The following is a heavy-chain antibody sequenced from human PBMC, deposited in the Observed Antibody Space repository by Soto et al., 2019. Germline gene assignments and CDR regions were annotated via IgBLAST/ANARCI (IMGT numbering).Heavy chain of an antibody. CDR2: ISSSGSTI. Sequence: EVQLVESGGGLVQPGGSLRLSCAASGFTFSSYEMNWVRQAPGKGLEWVSYISSSGSTIYYADSVKGRFTISRDNAKNSLYLQMNSLRAQDTAGYYCAGGPYGGDPMAWGQGTLVTVSS. V-gene: IGHV3-48*03. J-gene: IGHJ5*02. D-gene: IGHD3-16*01. CDR3: AGGPYGGDPMA. CDR1: GFTFSSYE.